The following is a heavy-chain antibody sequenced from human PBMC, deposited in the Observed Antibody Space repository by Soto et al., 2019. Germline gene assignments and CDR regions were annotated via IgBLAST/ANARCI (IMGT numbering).Heavy chain of an antibody. J-gene: IGHJ4*02. CDR3: AKTLIGPLMITFGGVILRPIDD. CDR1: GFTFSSYA. D-gene: IGHD3-16*01. Sequence: GGSLRLSCAASGFTFSSYAMSWVRQAPGKGLEWVSAISGSGGSTYYADSVKGRFTISRDNSKNTLYLQMNSLRAEDTAVYYCAKTLIGPLMITFGGVILRPIDDWGQGTLVTVSS. V-gene: IGHV3-23*01. CDR2: ISGSGGST.